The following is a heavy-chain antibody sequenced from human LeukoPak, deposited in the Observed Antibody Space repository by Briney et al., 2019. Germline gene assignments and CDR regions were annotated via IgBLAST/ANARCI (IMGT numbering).Heavy chain of an antibody. CDR2: IFYSGSS. D-gene: IGHD6-13*01. V-gene: IGHV4-39*01. CDR3: ARLAAAAGDY. Sequence: PSETLSLTCTVSGGSISSGNYYWGWLRQPPGKGLEWIGSIFYSGSSDYNPSLKSRVTISVDTSKNQFSLKLSSVTAADTAVYYCARLAAAAGDYWGQGTLVTVSS. CDR1: GGSISSGNYY. J-gene: IGHJ4*02.